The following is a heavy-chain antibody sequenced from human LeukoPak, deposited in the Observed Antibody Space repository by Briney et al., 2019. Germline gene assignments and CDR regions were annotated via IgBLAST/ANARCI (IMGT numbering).Heavy chain of an antibody. V-gene: IGHV3-23*01. CDR3: AKDLRQYYYDSSGYYPY. J-gene: IGHJ4*02. CDR2: ISGSGGST. D-gene: IGHD3-22*01. CDR1: GFTFSSYA. Sequence: PGGSLRLSCAASGFTFSSYAMSWVRQAPGKGLEWVSAISGSGGSTYYADSVEGRFTISRDNSKNTLYLQMNSLRAEDTAVHYCAKDLRQYYYDSSGYYPYWGQGTLVTVSS.